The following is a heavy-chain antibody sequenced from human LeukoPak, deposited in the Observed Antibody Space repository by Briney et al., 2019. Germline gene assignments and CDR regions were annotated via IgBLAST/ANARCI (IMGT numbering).Heavy chain of an antibody. CDR3: ARVSEQLGGDWFDP. CDR2: INPNSGGT. V-gene: IGHV1-2*02. CDR1: GYTFTGYY. J-gene: IGHJ5*02. D-gene: IGHD6-6*01. Sequence: ASVKVSCKASGYTFTGYYMHWVRQAPGQGLEWMGWINPNSGGTNYAQKFQGRVTMTRDTSISTAYMELSRLRPDDTAVYYCARVSEQLGGDWFDPWGQGTLVTVSS.